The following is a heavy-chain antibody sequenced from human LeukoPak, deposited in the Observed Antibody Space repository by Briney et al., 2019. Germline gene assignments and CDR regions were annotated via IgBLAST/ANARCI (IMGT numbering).Heavy chain of an antibody. D-gene: IGHD1-26*01. J-gene: IGHJ4*02. Sequence: GGSLSLSCAASGFTFSRYWMHWVRQAPGKGLVWVSCIKSDGSSTSIADSANGRFTISRDNAKNTVYLQMNSLRAEDTAVYYCVRDNRSYNFDYWGQGTLVTVSS. CDR3: VRDNRSYNFDY. V-gene: IGHV3-74*01. CDR1: GFTFSRYW. CDR2: IKSDGSST.